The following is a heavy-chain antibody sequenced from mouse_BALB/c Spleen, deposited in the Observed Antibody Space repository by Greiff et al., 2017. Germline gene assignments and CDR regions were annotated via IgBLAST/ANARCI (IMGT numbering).Heavy chain of an antibody. CDR3: ARWGITVAY. Sequence: QVQLQQSGAELVRPGTSVKVSCKASGYAFTNYLIEWVKQRPGQGLEWIGVINPGSGGTNYNEKFKGKATLTADKSSSTAYMQLSSLTSEDSAVYYCARWGITVAYWGQGTLVTVSA. CDR1: GYAFTNYL. CDR2: INPGSGGT. V-gene: IGHV1-54*01. D-gene: IGHD2-4*01. J-gene: IGHJ3*01.